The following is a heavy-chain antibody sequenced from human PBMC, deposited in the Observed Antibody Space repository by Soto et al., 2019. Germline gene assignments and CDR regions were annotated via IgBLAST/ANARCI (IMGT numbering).Heavy chain of an antibody. J-gene: IGHJ4*02. CDR3: AKDGRFWSGYYSYPGY. V-gene: IGHV3-30*18. D-gene: IGHD3-3*01. CDR2: ISYDGSNK. CDR1: GFTFSSYG. Sequence: PGGSLRLSCAASGFTFSSYGMRWLRQAPGKGLEWVAGISYDGSNKYYADSVKGRFTISRDNSKTTLYLQMNSLRAEDTAVYYCAKDGRFWSGYYSYPGYWGQGTLVTVSS.